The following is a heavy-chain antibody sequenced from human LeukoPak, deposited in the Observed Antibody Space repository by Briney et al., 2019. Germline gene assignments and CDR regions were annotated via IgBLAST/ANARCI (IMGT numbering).Heavy chain of an antibody. CDR2: INHSGST. V-gene: IGHV4-34*01. CDR1: GGSFNGYS. J-gene: IGHJ4*02. CDR3: ARGPGAAYY. D-gene: IGHD1-26*01. Sequence: SETLSLTCAVYGGSFNGYSWYWIRQPPGKGLEWIGEINHSGSTNYNPSLKSRVTISVDTSKNQFSLKLSSVTAADTAVYYCARGPGAAYYWGQGTLVTVSS.